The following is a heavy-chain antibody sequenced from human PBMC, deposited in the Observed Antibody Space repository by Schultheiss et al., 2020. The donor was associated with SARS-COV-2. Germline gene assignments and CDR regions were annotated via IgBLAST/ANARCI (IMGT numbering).Heavy chain of an antibody. J-gene: IGHJ6*02. CDR1: GYTFTDYY. CDR2: INPNSGGT. V-gene: IGHV1-2*02. CDR3: ARVLGGSGSYDPPYYYYGMDV. D-gene: IGHD1-26*01. Sequence: ASVKVSCKASGYTFTDYYMHWVRQAPGQGLEWMGWINPNSGGTNYAQKFQGRVTMTRDTSISTAYMELSRLRSDDTAVYYCARVLGGSGSYDPPYYYYGMDVWGQGTTVTVSS.